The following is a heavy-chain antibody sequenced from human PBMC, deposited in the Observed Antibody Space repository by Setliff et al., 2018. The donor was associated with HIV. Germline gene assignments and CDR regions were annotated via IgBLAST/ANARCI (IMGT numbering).Heavy chain of an antibody. CDR2: INLVTGKT. CDR3: ANGGAGGQFDH. Sequence: ASVKVSCKTSGYTFTQSHDLHWVRQVPGQGHEWMGWINLVTGKTAYLQKFQGRVIITRDTSSSTAFMEMSSLRSEDTAVYFCANGGAGGQFDHWGQGTLVTVSS. D-gene: IGHD3-16*01. V-gene: IGHV1-3*01. CDR1: GYTFTQSHD. J-gene: IGHJ4*02.